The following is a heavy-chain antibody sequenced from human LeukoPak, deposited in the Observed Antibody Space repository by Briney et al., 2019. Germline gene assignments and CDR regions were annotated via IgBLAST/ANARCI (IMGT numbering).Heavy chain of an antibody. J-gene: IGHJ4*02. CDR1: GFTDSTSY. V-gene: IGHV3-53*01. CDR3: ARGYSSGWPDF. CDR2: IYGGGST. D-gene: IGHD6-25*01. Sequence: PGGSLRLSCAASGFTDSTSYMNWVRQAPGKGLEWVSVIYGGGSTYYADSVRGRFTISRDNSKNTLYLQMNSLRAEDTAVYFCARGYSSGWPDFWGQGTLVTVSS.